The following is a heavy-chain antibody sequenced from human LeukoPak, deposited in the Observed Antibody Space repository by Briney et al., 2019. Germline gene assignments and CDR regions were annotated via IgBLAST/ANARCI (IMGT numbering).Heavy chain of an antibody. Sequence: SETLSLTCAVYGRSFSGCYWSWIRQPPGKGLEWIGEINHSGSTNYNPSLKSRVTISVDTSKNQFSLKLSSVTAADTAVYYCARGLWLSLGAFDIWGQGTMVTVSS. D-gene: IGHD5-12*01. J-gene: IGHJ3*02. CDR1: GRSFSGCY. V-gene: IGHV4-34*01. CDR3: ARGLWLSLGAFDI. CDR2: INHSGST.